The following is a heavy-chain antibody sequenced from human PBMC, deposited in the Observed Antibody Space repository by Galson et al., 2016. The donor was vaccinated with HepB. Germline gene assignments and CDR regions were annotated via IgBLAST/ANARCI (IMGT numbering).Heavy chain of an antibody. CDR1: GDTFNTHT. D-gene: IGHD1-1*01. CDR3: ARELPYNWNDVYFYMDV. Sequence: SVKVSCKASGDTFNTHTFNWVRQAPGQGLEWMGGIMPIFGAPNYAQEFQGRLTISAVESTSTAYMELSSLRYEDSAIYYCARELPYNWNDVYFYMDVWGKGTTVTVSS. CDR2: IMPIFGAP. V-gene: IGHV1-69*13. J-gene: IGHJ6*03.